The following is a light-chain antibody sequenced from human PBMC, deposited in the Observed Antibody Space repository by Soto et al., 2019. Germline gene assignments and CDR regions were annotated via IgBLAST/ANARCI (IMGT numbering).Light chain of an antibody. CDR2: GAS. J-gene: IGKJ1*01. Sequence: IVMTQSPATLSVSPGERATLSCRASQSVSTNLVWYQQKPGQAPRLLIYGASTRATGVPGRFSGTGSGTEFTLTISSLQSEDSAVYYCQQYNHWWTFGQGTKVDNK. CDR3: QQYNHWWT. V-gene: IGKV3-15*01. CDR1: QSVSTN.